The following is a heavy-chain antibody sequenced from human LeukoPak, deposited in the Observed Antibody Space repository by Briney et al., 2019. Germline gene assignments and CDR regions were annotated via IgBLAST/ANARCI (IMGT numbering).Heavy chain of an antibody. CDR3: ARNYDTGGP. D-gene: IGHD3-16*01. CDR2: IYYSGST. J-gene: IGHJ5*02. Sequence: PSETLSLTCTVSGGSISSGGYYWSWLRQHPGKGLEWIGYIYYSGSTDYNPSLKSRVTMSVDTSKNQFSLKLSSVTAADTAVYYCARNYDTGGPWGQGTLVTVSS. V-gene: IGHV4-31*03. CDR1: GGSISSGGYY.